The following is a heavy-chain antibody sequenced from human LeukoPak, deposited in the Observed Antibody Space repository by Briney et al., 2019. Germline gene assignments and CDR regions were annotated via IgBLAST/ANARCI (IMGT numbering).Heavy chain of an antibody. CDR2: IYYSGST. CDR1: GGSISSHY. V-gene: IGHV4-59*08. CDR3: ARGGSVYASSWYSLSGFDP. J-gene: IGHJ5*02. Sequence: SETLSLTCTVSGGSISSHYWSWIRQPPGKGLEWIGYIYYSGSTNYNPSLKSRVTISVDTSKNHFSLRLSSVTAADTAIYFCARGGSVYASSWYSLSGFDPWGPGILVTVSS. D-gene: IGHD6-13*01.